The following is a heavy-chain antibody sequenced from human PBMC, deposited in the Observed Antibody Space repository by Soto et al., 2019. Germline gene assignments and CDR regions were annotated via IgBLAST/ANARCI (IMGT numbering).Heavy chain of an antibody. CDR3: VRATYFPDSSGYTRCFDY. Sequence: ASVKVSCKASGYTFTTYSIAWVRQAPGQGLEWMGWISAYNGKTNYAQKFQGRVTMTTDTSTSTAYMELRSLKTEDTAVYYCVRATYFPDSSGYTRCFDYWGQGTLVTVSS. V-gene: IGHV1-18*01. J-gene: IGHJ4*02. CDR2: ISAYNGKT. D-gene: IGHD3-22*01. CDR1: GYTFTTYS.